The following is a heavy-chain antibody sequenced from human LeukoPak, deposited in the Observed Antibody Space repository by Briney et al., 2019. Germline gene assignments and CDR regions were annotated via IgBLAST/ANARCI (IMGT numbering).Heavy chain of an antibody. CDR3: ARVGPVAGTYYYYYGMDV. CDR2: IYYSGST. D-gene: IGHD6-19*01. J-gene: IGHJ6*02. CDR1: GASISSYY. V-gene: IGHV4-59*01. Sequence: SETLSLTCTVSGASISSYYWSWIRQPPGKGLEWIGYIYYSGSTNYNPSLKSRVTISVDTSKNQFSLKLSSVTAADTAVYYCARVGPVAGTYYYYYGMDVWGQGTTVTVSS.